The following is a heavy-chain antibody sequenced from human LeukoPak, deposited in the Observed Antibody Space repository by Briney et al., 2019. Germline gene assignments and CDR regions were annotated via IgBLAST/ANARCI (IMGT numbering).Heavy chain of an antibody. D-gene: IGHD6-19*01. CDR1: GYSFTTYW. CDR2: IDPSDSYT. V-gene: IGHV5-10-1*01. Sequence: GESLKISCKGSGYSFTTYWISWVRQMPGEGLEWMGRIDPSDSYTDYSPSFQGHVTISADKSISTAYLQWSSLKASDTAMYYCASLVPSGQGYYFDYWGQGTLVTVSS. CDR3: ASLVPSGQGYYFDY. J-gene: IGHJ4*02.